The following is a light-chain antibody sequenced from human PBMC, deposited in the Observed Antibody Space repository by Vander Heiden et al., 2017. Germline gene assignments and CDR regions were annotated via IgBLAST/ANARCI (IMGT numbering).Light chain of an antibody. V-gene: IGLV2-8*01. CDR3: ISYAGSNNLV. CDR2: EVT. Sequence: QSALTQPPSASGSPGQSVTVSCTGTSSDVGGYKYVSCYQQHPGKAPKLMIYEVTKRPSGVPDRFSGSKSGNTASLTVSGLQAEDEADYYCISYAGSNNLVFGGGTKLTVL. J-gene: IGLJ2*01. CDR1: SSDVGGYKY.